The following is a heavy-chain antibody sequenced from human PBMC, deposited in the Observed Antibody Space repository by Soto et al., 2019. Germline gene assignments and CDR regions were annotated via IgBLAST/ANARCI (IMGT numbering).Heavy chain of an antibody. CDR2: IYYSGST. V-gene: IGHV4-59*08. CDR3: ARLSVYRGYDFDYYYYMDV. J-gene: IGHJ6*03. D-gene: IGHD5-12*01. Sequence: QVQLQESGPGLVKPSETLSLTCTVSGGSISSYYWSWIRQPPGKGLEWIGFIYYSGSTNYNPSLKSRVPISVDTSKNLFSLKFSSVTAADTAVYYCARLSVYRGYDFDYYYYMDVWGKGTPVTVSS. CDR1: GGSISSYY.